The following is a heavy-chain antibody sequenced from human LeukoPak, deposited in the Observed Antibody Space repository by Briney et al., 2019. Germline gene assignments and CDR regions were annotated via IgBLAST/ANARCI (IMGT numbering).Heavy chain of an antibody. CDR1: GGSFSGYY. Sequence: PSETLSLTCAVYGGSFSGYYWSWIRQPPGKGLEWIGEINHSGSTNYNPSLKSRVTISVDTSKNQFSLKLSSVTAADTAVYYCARGRNYGVWDQGTLVTVSS. V-gene: IGHV4-34*01. J-gene: IGHJ4*02. D-gene: IGHD4/OR15-4a*01. CDR2: INHSGST. CDR3: ARGRNYGV.